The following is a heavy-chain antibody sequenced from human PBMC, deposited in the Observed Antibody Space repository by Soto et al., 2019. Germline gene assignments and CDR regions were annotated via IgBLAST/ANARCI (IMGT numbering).Heavy chain of an antibody. CDR2: IYYSGYN. J-gene: IGHJ4*02. Sequence: QVQLQESGPGLVKPSQTLSLTCTVSGGSISSGDYKWSWIRQPPGKGLEWIGYIYYSGYNYNNPSRNSRVTMSVDTSKNLFSLKLSSVTAADTAVYYCARSDNYVPFEYWCQGTLVTVSS. CDR1: GGSISSGDYK. D-gene: IGHD4-4*01. CDR3: ARSDNYVPFEY. V-gene: IGHV4-30-4*01.